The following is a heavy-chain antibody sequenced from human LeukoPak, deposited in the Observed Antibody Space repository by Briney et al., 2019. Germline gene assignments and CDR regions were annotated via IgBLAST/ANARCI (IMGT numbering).Heavy chain of an antibody. V-gene: IGHV1-18*01. D-gene: IGHD3-22*01. J-gene: IGHJ4*02. CDR1: GYTFTSYG. CDR3: ARSSNYDSSGYYLDY. Sequence: GASVKVSCKASGYTFTSYGISWVRQAPGQGLEWMGWISAYNGNTNYAQKLQGRVTMTRNTSISTAYMELSSLRSEDTAVYYCARSSNYDSSGYYLDYWGQGTLVTVSS. CDR2: ISAYNGNT.